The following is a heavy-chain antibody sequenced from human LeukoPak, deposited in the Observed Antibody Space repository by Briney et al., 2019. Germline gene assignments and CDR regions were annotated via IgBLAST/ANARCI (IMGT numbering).Heavy chain of an antibody. V-gene: IGHV1-18*01. J-gene: IGHJ4*02. Sequence: ASVKVSCEPSGYTFSDFGMSWVRQAPGQGLEWMGWISAYNGDTNYAHNLQGRVTMTTDTSTSTAYMELRSLRSDDTAVYYCARGRPSDYWGQGTLVTVSS. CDR3: ARGRPSDY. CDR2: ISAYNGDT. CDR1: GYTFSDFG.